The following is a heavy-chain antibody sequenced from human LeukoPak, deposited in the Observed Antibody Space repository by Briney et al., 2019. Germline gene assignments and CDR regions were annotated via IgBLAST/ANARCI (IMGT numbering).Heavy chain of an antibody. Sequence: GASVKVSCKASGGTFSSYAISWVRQAPGQGLEWMGRIIPILGIANYAQKFQGRVTITADKSTSTAYMELSSLRSEDTAVYYCAKRGYCSSTSCRGIGYYYYGMDVWGQGTTVTASS. CDR2: IIPILGIA. D-gene: IGHD2-2*01. CDR3: AKRGYCSSTSCRGIGYYYYGMDV. J-gene: IGHJ6*02. V-gene: IGHV1-69*04. CDR1: GGTFSSYA.